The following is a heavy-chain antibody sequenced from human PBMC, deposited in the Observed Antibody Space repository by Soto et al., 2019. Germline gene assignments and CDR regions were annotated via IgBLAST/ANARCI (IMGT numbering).Heavy chain of an antibody. CDR1: GFTFSSYG. V-gene: IGHV3-33*01. D-gene: IGHD2-8*01. CDR2: IWYDGSNK. CDR3: AREGYCTNGVCYTNYFDY. J-gene: IGHJ4*02. Sequence: GGSLRLSCAASGFTFSSYGMHWVRQAPGKGLEWVAVIWYDGSNKYYADSVKGRFTISRDNSKNTLYLQMNSLRAEDTAVYYCAREGYCTNGVCYTNYFDYWGQGTLVTVSS.